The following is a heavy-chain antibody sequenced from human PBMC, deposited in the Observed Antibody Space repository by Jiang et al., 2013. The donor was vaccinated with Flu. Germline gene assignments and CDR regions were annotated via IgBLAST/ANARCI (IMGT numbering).Heavy chain of an antibody. CDR3: ARGIADRYNYGSFDY. CDR1: GGSVSGGDVY. Sequence: GLVKPSQTLSLTCVVSGGSVSGGDVYWNWIRQPAGKGLEWLGRIYATGSTYYNPSVESRVAMSVDTSKNQFSLSLTSMTAADTGVYYCARGIADRYNYGSFDYWGPGILVTVSS. CDR2: IYATGST. V-gene: IGHV4-61*02. J-gene: IGHJ4*02. D-gene: IGHD5-18*01.